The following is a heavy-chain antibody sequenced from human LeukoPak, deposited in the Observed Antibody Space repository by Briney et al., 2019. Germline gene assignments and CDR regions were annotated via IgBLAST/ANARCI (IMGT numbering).Heavy chain of an antibody. CDR1: AFTFSSYG. CDR3: ARDQGQQLVGWFDP. Sequence: GRTLTPSWAAYAFTFSSYGMNWVRQAPGKGLEWVSSISSSSSYIYYADSVKGRFTISRDNAKNSLYLQMNSLRAEDTAVYYCARDQGQQLVGWFDPWGQGTLVTVSS. CDR2: ISSSSSYI. V-gene: IGHV3-21*01. J-gene: IGHJ5*02. D-gene: IGHD6-13*01.